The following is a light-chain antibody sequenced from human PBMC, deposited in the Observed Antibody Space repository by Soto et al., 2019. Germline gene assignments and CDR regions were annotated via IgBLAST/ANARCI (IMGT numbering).Light chain of an antibody. J-gene: IGKJ1*01. CDR3: QQRSDWPWT. CDR2: DSS. Sequence: ELLVTQSPAPLSLCPGERATLSCRASQSVSSNLAWYRQKPGQAPRLLIYDSSNRAAGIPARFSGSGSGTDFTLTVSSLEPEDFVVYYCQQRSDWPWTFGPGTKVDI. V-gene: IGKV3-11*01. CDR1: QSVSSN.